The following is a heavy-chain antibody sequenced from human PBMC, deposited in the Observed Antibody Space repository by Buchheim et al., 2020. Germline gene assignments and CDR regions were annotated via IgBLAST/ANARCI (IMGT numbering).Heavy chain of an antibody. CDR2: IHHSGDS. V-gene: IGHV4-39*07. D-gene: IGHD3-10*01. Sequence: QLQLQESGPGLVKPSETLSLTCTVSGGSISSSSYYWGWIRQPPGKGLEWIAEIHHSGDSNQNLSLKSRVTISVDKSKNQVSLKLTSVTAADTAVYFCVGNASGKDGNWFDPWGQGTL. CDR3: VGNASGKDGNWFDP. J-gene: IGHJ5*02. CDR1: GGSISSSSYY.